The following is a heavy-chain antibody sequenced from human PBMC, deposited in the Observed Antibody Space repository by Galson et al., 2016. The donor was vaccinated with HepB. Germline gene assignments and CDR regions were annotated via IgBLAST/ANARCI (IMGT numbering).Heavy chain of an antibody. J-gene: IGHJ5*02. V-gene: IGHV1-69*13. CDR2: SIPFFGTS. CDR3: ARDNGDYGGPNYYDP. CDR1: GITFSRLS. Sequence: SVKVSCKASGITFSRLSVTWVRQAPGQGLEWMGTSIPFFGTSNYAQRFQGRVAMTADESTTTVYMELSSLRSGDTAVYYCARDNGDYGGPNYYDPWGQGTLVTVSS. D-gene: IGHD4-17*01.